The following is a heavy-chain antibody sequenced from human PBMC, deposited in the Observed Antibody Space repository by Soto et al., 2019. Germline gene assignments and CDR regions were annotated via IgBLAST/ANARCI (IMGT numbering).Heavy chain of an antibody. CDR3: AKEFQLHEWYFDS. CDR1: GFSFRTYS. D-gene: IGHD3-3*01. Sequence: QVHLVESGGGAVQPGGSLRLSCAATGFSFRTYSMHWVRQAPGKGLEWVAVIASDGSIKYYADSVMGRFTTSRDNSKDTVYLQMDSLRPEDTALYYCAKEFQLHEWYFDSWGQGTQVTVSS. V-gene: IGHV3-30*18. J-gene: IGHJ4*02. CDR2: IASDGSIK.